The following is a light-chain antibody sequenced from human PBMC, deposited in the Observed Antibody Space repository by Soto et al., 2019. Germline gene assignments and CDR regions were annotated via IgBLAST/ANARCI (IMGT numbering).Light chain of an antibody. CDR1: NIGSKT. Sequence: SYELTQPPSVSVAPGKTASITCGGNNIGSKTVHWYQQRPGQAPVLVIYYDTDRPLGIPERFSGSNSGNTATLTISRVEAGDEADYYCQVWDSSSDHHVFGPGTKVTVL. CDR2: YDT. CDR3: QVWDSSSDHHV. V-gene: IGLV3-21*04. J-gene: IGLJ1*01.